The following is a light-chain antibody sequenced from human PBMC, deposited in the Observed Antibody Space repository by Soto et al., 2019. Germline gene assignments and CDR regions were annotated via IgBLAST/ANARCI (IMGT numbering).Light chain of an antibody. CDR3: QQSDSVPYT. CDR1: QSINSY. J-gene: IGKJ2*01. V-gene: IGKV1-39*01. CDR2: AAS. Sequence: DIQMTHSPSSLSASVGDRVTITCRASQSINSYLNWFQQKPGKAPRLLIYAASSLQSGVPSRFSGSGSGTDFTLTISSLQPEDFATYYCQQSDSVPYTFGQGTNLEIK.